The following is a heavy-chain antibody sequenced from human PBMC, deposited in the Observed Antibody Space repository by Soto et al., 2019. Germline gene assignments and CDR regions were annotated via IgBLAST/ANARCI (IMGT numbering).Heavy chain of an antibody. V-gene: IGHV4-59*01. CDR2: IYYSGST. CDR1: GGSISSYY. Sequence: PSETRSLTCTVSGGSISSYYWSWIRQPPGKGLEWIGYIYYSGSTNYNPSLKSRVTISVDTSKNQFSLKLSSVTAADTAVYYCARPHGGSSGWDNWFDPWGQGTLVTVSS. J-gene: IGHJ5*02. CDR3: ARPHGGSSGWDNWFDP. D-gene: IGHD6-25*01.